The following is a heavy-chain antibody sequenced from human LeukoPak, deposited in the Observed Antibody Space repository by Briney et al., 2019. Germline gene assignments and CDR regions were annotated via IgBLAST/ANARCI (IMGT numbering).Heavy chain of an antibody. CDR1: GFNFGDHA. D-gene: IGHD5-18*01. CDR2: IRSKAYRGTT. J-gene: IGHJ6*02. V-gene: IGHV3-49*04. CDR3: SRGPIQLWVHNGVDV. Sequence: GVSLRLSCTTSGFNFGDHAMTWVRQAPGKALEWVGFIRSKAYRGTTEYAASVKGRFTISRGDSKSVVYLQMNSLKSEDTAVYYCSRGPIQLWVHNGVDVWGQGTTVTVSS.